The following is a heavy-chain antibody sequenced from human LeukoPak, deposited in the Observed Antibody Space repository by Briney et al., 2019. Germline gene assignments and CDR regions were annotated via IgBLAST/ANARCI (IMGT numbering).Heavy chain of an antibody. J-gene: IGHJ4*02. D-gene: IGHD6-6*01. V-gene: IGHV3-30*02. CDR1: GFTFSSYG. CDR2: IWYGGSNK. Sequence: GSLRLSCAASGFTFSSYGMHWVRQAPGKGLEWVAVIWYGGSNKYYADSVKGRFTISRDNSKNTLYLQMNSLRAEDTAVYYCAKGGTLYSSSSHYDYWGQGTLVTVSS. CDR3: AKGGTLYSSSSHYDY.